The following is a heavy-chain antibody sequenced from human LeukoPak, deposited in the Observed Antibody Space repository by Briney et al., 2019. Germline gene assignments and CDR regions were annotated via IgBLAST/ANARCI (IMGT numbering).Heavy chain of an antibody. D-gene: IGHD2-2*02. V-gene: IGHV3-43D*03. J-gene: IGHJ6*03. CDR2: ISWDGGST. Sequence: GGSLRLSCAASGFTFDDYAMHWVRQAPGKGLEWVSLISWDGGSTYYADSMKGRFTISRDNSKNSLYLQMNSLRAEDTALYYCAKDMEDIVVVPAAIPVPHYYYYMDVWGKGTTVTVSS. CDR1: GFTFDDYA. CDR3: AKDMEDIVVVPAAIPVPHYYYYMDV.